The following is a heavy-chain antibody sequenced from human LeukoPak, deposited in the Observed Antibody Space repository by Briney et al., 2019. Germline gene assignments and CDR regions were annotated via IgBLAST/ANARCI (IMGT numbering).Heavy chain of an antibody. CDR3: ARDLDYGSGSFSN. Sequence: ASVKVSCKASGYTFSGYYMHWVRQAPGQGLEWMGWINPNSGGTKYAQKFQGRVTMTRDTSISTAYMELNGLRSDDTAVYYCARDLDYGSGSFSNWGQGAIVTVSS. CDR1: GYTFSGYY. D-gene: IGHD3-10*01. J-gene: IGHJ4*02. V-gene: IGHV1-2*02. CDR2: INPNSGGT.